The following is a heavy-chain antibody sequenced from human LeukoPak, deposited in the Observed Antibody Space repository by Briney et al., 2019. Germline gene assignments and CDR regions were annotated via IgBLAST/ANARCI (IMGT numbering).Heavy chain of an antibody. Sequence: GESLKISCKGSGYSFTSYWIGWVRQMPGKGLEWMGIIYPGDSDTRYSPSFQGQVTISADKSISTAYLQWSSLKASDTAMYYCASTHYYDSSGYSYFDYWGQGTLVTVSS. V-gene: IGHV5-51*01. D-gene: IGHD3-22*01. CDR1: GYSFTSYW. CDR3: ASTHYYDSSGYSYFDY. J-gene: IGHJ4*02. CDR2: IYPGDSDT.